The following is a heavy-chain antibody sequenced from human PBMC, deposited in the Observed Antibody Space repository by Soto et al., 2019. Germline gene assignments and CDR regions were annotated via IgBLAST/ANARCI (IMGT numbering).Heavy chain of an antibody. V-gene: IGHV3-33*01. D-gene: IGHD2-15*01. CDR1: GFTFSTYG. CDR3: VRGPLLVGDGTSFGY. J-gene: IGHJ4*02. CDR2: IWNHGRED. Sequence: QVHLVESGGGVVQPGRSLRLSCAASGFTFSTYGMHWVRQAPGKGLEWVALIWNHGREDSYADSVKGRFTISRDNSKNPLWVQMNSLRAGETGVFYCVRGPLLVGDGTSFGYWGQGSLVTVSS.